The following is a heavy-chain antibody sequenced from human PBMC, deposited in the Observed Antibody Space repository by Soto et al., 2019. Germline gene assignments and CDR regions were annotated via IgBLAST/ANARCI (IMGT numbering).Heavy chain of an antibody. CDR2: IWYDGSNK. CDR3: GRDGALGDTAVVDS. J-gene: IGHJ4*02. V-gene: IGHV3-33*01. Sequence: QVQLVESGGGVVQPGKSLRLSCAASGFTFSTYGMHWVRQAPGKGLEWVAVIWYDGSNKYHGDSLKGRFTISRDNSKNTLYLQINILGAEDTAVYYCGRDGALGDTAVVDSWGQGTLVTVSS. D-gene: IGHD5-18*01. CDR1: GFTFSTYG.